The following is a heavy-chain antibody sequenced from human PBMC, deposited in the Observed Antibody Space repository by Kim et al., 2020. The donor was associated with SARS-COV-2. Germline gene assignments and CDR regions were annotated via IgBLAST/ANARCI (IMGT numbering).Heavy chain of an antibody. J-gene: IGHJ4*02. D-gene: IGHD6-13*01. CDR3: ARGYLYSSSWYNPFDY. Sequence: GGSLRLSCAASGFTFSSYSMNWVRQAPGKGLEWVSYISSSSSTIYYADSVKGRFTISRDNAKNSLYLQMNSLRDEDTAVYYCARGYLYSSSWYNPFDYWGQRTLVTVSS. V-gene: IGHV3-48*02. CDR1: GFTFSSYS. CDR2: ISSSSSTI.